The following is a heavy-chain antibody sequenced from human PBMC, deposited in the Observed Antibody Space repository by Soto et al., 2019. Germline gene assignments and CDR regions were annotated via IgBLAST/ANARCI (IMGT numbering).Heavy chain of an antibody. CDR2: IKSKTDGGTT. V-gene: IGHV3-15*01. J-gene: IGHJ4*02. D-gene: IGHD2-15*01. CDR1: GFTFSNAW. CDR3: TTDQGPYCSGGSCYFDY. Sequence: PGGSLRLSCAASGFTFSNAWMSWVRQAPGKGLEWVGRIKSKTDGGTTDYAAPVKGRFTISRDDSKNTLYLQMNSLKTEDTAVYYCTTDQGPYCSGGSCYFDYWGQGTLVTVSS.